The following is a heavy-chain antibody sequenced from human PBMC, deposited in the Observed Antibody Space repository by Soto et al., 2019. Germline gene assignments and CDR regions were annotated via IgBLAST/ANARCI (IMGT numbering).Heavy chain of an antibody. V-gene: IGHV4-39*01. CDR3: ATSQKGYNWNYIDH. J-gene: IGHJ4*02. CDR1: GAAISGSYYY. Sequence: SETLSLTCAVSGAAISGSYYYWAWLRHSQAKGRQWIGSVFYTGITSYNTSLESRVSVFVDTLKSQFSLQLVAVTDADKAVYYCATSQKGYNWNYIDHWGQGAPVNVAS. CDR2: VFYTGIT. D-gene: IGHD1-20*01.